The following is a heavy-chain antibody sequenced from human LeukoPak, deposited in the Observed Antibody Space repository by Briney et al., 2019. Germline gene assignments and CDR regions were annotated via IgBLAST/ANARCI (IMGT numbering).Heavy chain of an antibody. Sequence: SETLSLTCAVYGGSFSGYYWSWIRQPPGKGLEWIGEINHSGSTNYNPSLKSRVTISLDTSKNQFSLKLSSVTAADTAVYYCARALYSSSWSDAFDIWGQGTMVTVSS. J-gene: IGHJ3*02. D-gene: IGHD6-13*01. V-gene: IGHV4-34*01. CDR1: GGSFSGYY. CDR3: ARALYSSSWSDAFDI. CDR2: INHSGST.